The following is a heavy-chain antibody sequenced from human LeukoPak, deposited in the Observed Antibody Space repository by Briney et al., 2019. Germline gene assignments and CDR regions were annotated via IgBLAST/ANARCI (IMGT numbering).Heavy chain of an antibody. V-gene: IGHV3-30*18. CDR2: ISYDGSNK. CDR1: GFTFSSYG. Sequence: GRSLRLSCAASGFTFSSYGMHWVRQAPGKGLEWVAVISYDGSNKYYADSVKGRFTISRDNSKSTLYLPMNSLRAEDTAVYYCAKGRAVTTWRYGMDVWGQGTTVTVSS. D-gene: IGHD4-17*01. J-gene: IGHJ6*02. CDR3: AKGRAVTTWRYGMDV.